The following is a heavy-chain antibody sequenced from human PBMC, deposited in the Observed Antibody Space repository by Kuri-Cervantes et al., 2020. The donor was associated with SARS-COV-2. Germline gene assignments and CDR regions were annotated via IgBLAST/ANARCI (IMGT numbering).Heavy chain of an antibody. CDR2: ISGSGGST. J-gene: IGHJ4*02. D-gene: IGHD3-9*01. CDR1: GFTFSSYA. CDR3: AYGTYYDILTGYLDFDY. Sequence: GESLKISCAASGFTFSSYAMSWVRQAPGKGLEWVSAISGSGGSTYYVDSVKGRFTISRDNSKNTLYLQMNSLRAEDTAVYYCAYGTYYDILTGYLDFDYWGQGTLVTVSS. V-gene: IGHV3-23*01.